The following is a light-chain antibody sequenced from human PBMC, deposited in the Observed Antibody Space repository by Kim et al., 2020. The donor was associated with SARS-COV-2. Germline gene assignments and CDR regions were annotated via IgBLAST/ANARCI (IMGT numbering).Light chain of an antibody. CDR2: DAS. Sequence: SLSPGERATLSCRASQSVTHYLAWYQQKRGQAPRLLIYDASNRATGIPARFSGSGSGTDFTLTISSPEPEDFAVYYCQQRSSWPWTFGQGTKVEI. V-gene: IGKV3-11*01. CDR1: QSVTHY. J-gene: IGKJ1*01. CDR3: QQRSSWPWT.